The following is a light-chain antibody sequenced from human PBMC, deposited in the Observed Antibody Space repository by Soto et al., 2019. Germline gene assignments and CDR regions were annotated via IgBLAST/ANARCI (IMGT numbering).Light chain of an antibody. CDR2: EAS. V-gene: IGKV3-20*01. CDR1: QSVSSSY. J-gene: IGKJ1*01. CDR3: QQYGTSPQT. Sequence: EIVLTQSPGTLSLSPGERATLSCRASQSVSSSYVAWYQQKPGQAPRLLIYEASSRATGTPDRFSASGSGTDYTLTISGLEPDDSAVYYCQQYGTSPQTFGQGTTVEI.